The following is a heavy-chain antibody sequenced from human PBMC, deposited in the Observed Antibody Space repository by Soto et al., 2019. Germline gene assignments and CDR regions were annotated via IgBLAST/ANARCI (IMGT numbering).Heavy chain of an antibody. CDR3: AREYYGLLTGYYTDY. D-gene: IGHD3-9*01. J-gene: IGHJ4*02. V-gene: IGHV3-74*01. CDR1: GFPFSSYW. CDR2: ISGDGVTT. Sequence: EVQLVESGGDLVQRGGSLRLSCAASGFPFSSYWMHWVRHTPGKGLDWVARISGDGVTTYYANSVTGRFTVSRDNAKNSRSVQIGGLRAEDTAVYYCAREYYGLLTGYYTDYWGQGTLVSVSS.